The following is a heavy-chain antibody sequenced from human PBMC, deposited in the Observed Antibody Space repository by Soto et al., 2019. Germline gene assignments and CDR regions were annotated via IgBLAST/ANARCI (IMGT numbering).Heavy chain of an antibody. Sequence: PGGSMRLSCAASGFTFSSYAMSWVRQAPGKGLEWVSAISGSGGSTYYADSVKGRFTISRDNSKNTLYLQMNSLRAEDTAVYYCGKARYYYDSIGYYPKWGQGTLVTVSS. CDR3: GKARYYYDSIGYYPK. J-gene: IGHJ4*02. V-gene: IGHV3-23*01. CDR1: GFTFSSYA. D-gene: IGHD3-22*01. CDR2: ISGSGGST.